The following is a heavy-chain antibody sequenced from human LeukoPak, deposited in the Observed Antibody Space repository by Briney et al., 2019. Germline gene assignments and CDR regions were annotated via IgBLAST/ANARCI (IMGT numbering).Heavy chain of an antibody. CDR1: GYTFTGYY. V-gene: IGHV1-2*02. CDR2: INPNSGGT. D-gene: IGHD3-22*01. J-gene: IGHJ5*02. Sequence: ASVKVSCKASGYTFTGYYMHWVRQAPGQGLEWMGWINPNSGGTNYAQKFQGRVTMTRDTSISRAYMELSRLRSDDTAVYYCARNGGDYYDSSGYYQGWFDPWGQGTLVTVSS. CDR3: ARNGGDYYDSSGYYQGWFDP.